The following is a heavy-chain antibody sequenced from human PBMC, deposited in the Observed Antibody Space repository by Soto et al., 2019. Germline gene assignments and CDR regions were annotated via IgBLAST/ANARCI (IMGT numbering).Heavy chain of an antibody. D-gene: IGHD2-2*01. CDR3: ARGLGPAASRVKSNWFDP. Sequence: PSETLSLTCTVSGGPISGYYWSWIRQPPGKRLEWIGYIDYYGSTNYNPSLKSRVTISVDTSKNQFSLKLSSVTAADTAVYYCARGLGPAASRVKSNWFDPWGQGTLVTVSS. CDR2: IDYYGST. V-gene: IGHV4-59*01. CDR1: GGPISGYY. J-gene: IGHJ5*02.